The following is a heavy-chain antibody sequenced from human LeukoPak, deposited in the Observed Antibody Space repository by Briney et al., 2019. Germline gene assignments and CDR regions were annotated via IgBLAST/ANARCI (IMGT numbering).Heavy chain of an antibody. CDR1: GFTFGDYA. CDR3: TRGQEWLVRVYFDY. V-gene: IGHV3-49*04. CDR2: IRSKAYGGTT. Sequence: GGSLRLSCTASGFTFGDYAMSWVRQAPGGGLEWVGLIRSKAYGGTTEYAASVKGRFTISRDDSKSIAYLQMNSLKTEDTAVYYCTRGQEWLVRVYFDYWGQGTLVTVSS. D-gene: IGHD6-19*01. J-gene: IGHJ4*02.